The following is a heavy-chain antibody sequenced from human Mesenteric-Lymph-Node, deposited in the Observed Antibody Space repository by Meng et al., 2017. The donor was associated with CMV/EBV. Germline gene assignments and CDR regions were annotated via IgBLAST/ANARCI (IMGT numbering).Heavy chain of an antibody. CDR1: GGSISSGAYY. J-gene: IGHJ4*02. Sequence: TVSGGSISSGAYYWSWSRQHPGKGLEWIGYIYYSGSTDYNPSLKSRVTISVDKSKNQFSLKLSSVTAADTAVYYCARRRDGYSYFDYWGQGTLVTVSS. CDR2: IYYSGST. CDR3: ARRRDGYSYFDY. V-gene: IGHV4-31*03. D-gene: IGHD5-24*01.